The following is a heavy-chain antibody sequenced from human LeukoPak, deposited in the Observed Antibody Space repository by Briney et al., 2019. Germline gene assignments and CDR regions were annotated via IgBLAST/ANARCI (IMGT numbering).Heavy chain of an antibody. CDR2: INHSGST. CDR1: GGSFSGYY. CDR3: ARHYAYCSSTSCSSDY. D-gene: IGHD2-2*01. Sequence: SETLSLTCAVYGGSFSGYYWSWIRQPPGKGLEWIGEINHSGSTNYNPSLKSRVTISVDTSKNQFSLKLSSVTAADTAVYYCARHYAYCSSTSCSSDYWGQGTLVTVSS. V-gene: IGHV4-34*01. J-gene: IGHJ4*02.